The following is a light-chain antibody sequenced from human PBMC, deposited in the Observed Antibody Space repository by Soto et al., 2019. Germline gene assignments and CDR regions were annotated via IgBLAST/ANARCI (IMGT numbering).Light chain of an antibody. V-gene: IGKV3-15*01. CDR1: QSVSSN. Sequence: EIVMTQSPATLSVSPGERATLSCRASQSVSSNLAWYQQKPGQAPRLLIYGASTRATGIPARFSGSGSGTGFPLTIRSLQFGGFSGYYCQQYNNWPLTFGGGTKVEIK. CDR3: QQYNNWPLT. CDR2: GAS. J-gene: IGKJ4*01.